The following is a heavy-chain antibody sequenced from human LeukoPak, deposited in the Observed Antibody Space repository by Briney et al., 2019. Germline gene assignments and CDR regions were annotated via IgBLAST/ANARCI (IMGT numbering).Heavy chain of an antibody. CDR2: ISSSTSYR. Sequence: GGSLRLSCEASGFTFSSYSMNWVRQAPGKGLEWVSSISSSTSYRYYTDSVKGRFTISRDNSKNTLYLQMNSLRDEDTAIYSCAKNSVGGSYYPIDYWGQGTLVTVSS. D-gene: IGHD1-26*01. V-gene: IGHV3-21*04. CDR3: AKNSVGGSYYPIDY. J-gene: IGHJ4*02. CDR1: GFTFSSYS.